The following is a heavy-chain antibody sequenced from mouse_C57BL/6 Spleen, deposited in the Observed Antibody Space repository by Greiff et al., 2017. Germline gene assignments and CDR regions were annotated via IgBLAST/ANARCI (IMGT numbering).Heavy chain of an antibody. D-gene: IGHD1-1*01. CDR1: GYTFTGYW. Sequence: QVQLKESGAELMKPGASVKLSCKATGYTFTGYWIEWVKQRPGHGLEWIGEILPGSGSTNYNEKFKGKATFTADTSSNTAYMQISSLTTEDSAIYYCARNGYYGSRDYFDYCGQGTTLTVSS. CDR2: ILPGSGST. V-gene: IGHV1-9*01. CDR3: ARNGYYGSRDYFDY. J-gene: IGHJ2*01.